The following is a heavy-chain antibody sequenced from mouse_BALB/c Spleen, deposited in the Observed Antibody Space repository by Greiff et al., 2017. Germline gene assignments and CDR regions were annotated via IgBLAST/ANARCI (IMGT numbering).Heavy chain of an antibody. CDR1: GFTFSSFG. V-gene: IGHV5-17*02. CDR3: ARSPIYYGPYYFDY. J-gene: IGHJ2*01. Sequence: EVKLMESGGGLVQPGGSRKLSCAASGFTFSSFGMHWVRQAPEKGLEWVTYISSGSSTIYYADTVKGRFTISRDNPKNTLFLQMTSLRSEDTAMYYCARSPIYYGPYYFDYWGQGTTLTVSS. CDR2: ISSGSSTI. D-gene: IGHD2-1*01.